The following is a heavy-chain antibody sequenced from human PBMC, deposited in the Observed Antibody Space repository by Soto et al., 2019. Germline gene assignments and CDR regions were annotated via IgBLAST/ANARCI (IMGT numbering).Heavy chain of an antibody. CDR1: GFTFSNSW. CDR2: INRDGSEK. CDR3: ARDPSFSAFDI. D-gene: IGHD3-16*01. Sequence: EMQLVESGGGLVQPGESLRLSCLASGFTFSNSWMTWVRQAPGKGLEWVAKINRDGSEKYYVDSVKGRFTISRDNAKNSLSLQLSSLRVEDTAVYYCARDPSFSAFDIWGQGTMVVVSS. V-gene: IGHV3-7*01. J-gene: IGHJ3*02.